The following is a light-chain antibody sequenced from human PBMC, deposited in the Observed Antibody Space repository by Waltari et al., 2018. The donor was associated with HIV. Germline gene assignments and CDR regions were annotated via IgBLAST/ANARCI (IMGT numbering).Light chain of an antibody. J-gene: IGKJ4*01. CDR3: QQYFATPVT. CDR1: QSVLDTSKNKNY. CDR2: WAS. V-gene: IGKV4-1*01. Sequence: DTVMTQSPDALAAPLGERAPINCKSSQSVLDTSKNKNYLAWYQQKPGQPPRVLLYWASTRESGVPDRFSGSGSATDFSLTISSLQAEDVAVYYCQQYFATPVTFGGGTKVEIK.